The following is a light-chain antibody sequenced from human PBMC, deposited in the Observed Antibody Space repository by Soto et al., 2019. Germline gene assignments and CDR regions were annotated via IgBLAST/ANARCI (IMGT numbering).Light chain of an antibody. CDR3: SSYTSSSTLV. V-gene: IGLV2-14*01. J-gene: IGLJ1*01. CDR2: EVS. CDR1: SSDVGGYNY. Sequence: QSVLTQPASVSGSPGQSITISCTGTSSDVGGYNYVSWYQQHPGKAPKLMIYEVSNRPSGVSNRFSGSKSGNTASLTISGLQAEDEAYYYCSSYTSSSTLVFXTGTKVTVL.